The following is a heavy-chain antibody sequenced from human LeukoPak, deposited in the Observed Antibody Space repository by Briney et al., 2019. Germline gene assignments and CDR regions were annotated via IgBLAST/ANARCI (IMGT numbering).Heavy chain of an antibody. D-gene: IGHD3-22*01. V-gene: IGHV3-30*03. Sequence: PGGSLRLSCAASGFTFSSYGMHWVRQAPGKGLEWVAVISYDGSNKYYADSVKGRFTISRDNSKSTLYPQMNSLRAEDTAVYHCARRHLTDSSGYYLITYVGNYYFDYGGQGTLVTVSS. CDR3: ARRHLTDSSGYYLITYVGNYYFDY. J-gene: IGHJ4*02. CDR1: GFTFSSYG. CDR2: ISYDGSNK.